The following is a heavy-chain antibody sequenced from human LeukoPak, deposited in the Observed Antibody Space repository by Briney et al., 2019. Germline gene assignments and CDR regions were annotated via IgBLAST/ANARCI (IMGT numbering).Heavy chain of an antibody. J-gene: IGHJ4*02. Sequence: SVKVSCKASGGTFSSYAISWVRQAPGQGLEWMGGIIPIFGTANYAQKFQGRVTITADESTSTAYMELSSLRSEDTAVYYCASSKLPDTYYYFDYWGQGTLVTVSS. CDR1: GGTFSSYA. CDR2: IIPIFGTA. V-gene: IGHV1-69*13. D-gene: IGHD1-14*01. CDR3: ASSKLPDTYYYFDY.